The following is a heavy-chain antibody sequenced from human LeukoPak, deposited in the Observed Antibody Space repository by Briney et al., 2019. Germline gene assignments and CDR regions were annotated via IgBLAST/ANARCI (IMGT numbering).Heavy chain of an antibody. CDR1: GFTFSSYG. J-gene: IGHJ5*02. Sequence: PGGSLRLSCAASGFTFSSYGMHWVRQAPGKGLEWVAVVSSDGSIDYYADSVRGRFTVSRDNSKNTMYLQVNSLRAEDTAVYYCTREGMGTTFSAWFDLWGQGTLVTVSS. CDR2: VSSDGSID. CDR3: TREGMGTTFSAWFDL. D-gene: IGHD1-7*01. V-gene: IGHV3-30*03.